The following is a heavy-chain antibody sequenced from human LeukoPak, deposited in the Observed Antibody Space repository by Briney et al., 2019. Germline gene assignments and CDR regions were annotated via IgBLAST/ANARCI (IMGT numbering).Heavy chain of an antibody. V-gene: IGHV4-59*01. Sequence: SETLSLTCNVSGGSIRGYYWSWIRQPPGKGLEWIGYIYSSGSTNYNPSLKSRVAMSVDTSKNQFSLKVSSVTAADTAVYYCARVFDSGSQAYFYYMDVWGKGTTVTISS. J-gene: IGHJ6*03. CDR1: GGSIRGYY. CDR2: IYSSGST. D-gene: IGHD3-10*01. CDR3: ARVFDSGSQAYFYYMDV.